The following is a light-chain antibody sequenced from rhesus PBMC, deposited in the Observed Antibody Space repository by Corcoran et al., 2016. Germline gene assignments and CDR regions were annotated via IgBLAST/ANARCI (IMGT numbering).Light chain of an antibody. CDR3: QQHSSYPPT. CDR1: QGICKY. J-gene: IGKJ1*01. V-gene: IGKV1S14*01. Sequence: DSQMTQSPASLSACGGDTGTTNWRASQGICKYLAWFQQKPGKAPKPLIYYASNLESGVPSRFSGIGSWTDFTLTIRSLQPADFAIYYCQQHSSYPPTFGQVTKVEIK. CDR2: YAS.